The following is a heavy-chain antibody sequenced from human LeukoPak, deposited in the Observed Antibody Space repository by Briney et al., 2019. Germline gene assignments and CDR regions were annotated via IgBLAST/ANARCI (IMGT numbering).Heavy chain of an antibody. V-gene: IGHV4-34*01. CDR2: INRSGST. J-gene: IGHJ4*02. Sequence: PSETLSLTCAVYGGSFSGYYWSWIRQPPGKGLEWIGEINRSGSTNYNPSLKSRVTISVDTSKNQFSLKLSSVTAADTAVYYCARGRDSSGYLGWSLSLDYWGQGTLVTVSS. CDR1: GGSFSGYY. D-gene: IGHD3-22*01. CDR3: ARGRDSSGYLGWSLSLDY.